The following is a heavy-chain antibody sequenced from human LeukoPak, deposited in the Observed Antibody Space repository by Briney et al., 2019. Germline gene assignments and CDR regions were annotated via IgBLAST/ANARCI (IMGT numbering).Heavy chain of an antibody. CDR3: ARVRGGYSTSGSYYPYYFHY. J-gene: IGHJ4*02. D-gene: IGHD3-10*01. CDR1: GYSISSGFY. CDR2: IYYSGST. V-gene: IGHV4-38-2*02. Sequence: PSETLSLTCTVSGYSISSGFYWGWIRQPPGKGLEWIGYIYYSGSTNYNPSLKSRVTISVDTSKNQFSLKLSSVTAADTAVYYCARVRGGYSTSGSYYPYYFHYWGQGTLVTVSS.